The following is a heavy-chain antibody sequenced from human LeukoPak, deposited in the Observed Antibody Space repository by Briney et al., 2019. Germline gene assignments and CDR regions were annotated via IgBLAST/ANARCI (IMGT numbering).Heavy chain of an antibody. CDR3: ARVGNPLVTVFAWFDP. Sequence: KTSETLSLTCSVSGGSISSYYWSWIRQPPGKGLEWIGYIYYSGRTSYNPSLKSRVTISVDTSKNQFSLKLSSVTAADTAVYYRARVGNPLVTVFAWFDPWGQGTLVTVSS. V-gene: IGHV4-59*12. D-gene: IGHD3-3*01. CDR2: IYYSGRT. J-gene: IGHJ5*02. CDR1: GGSISSYY.